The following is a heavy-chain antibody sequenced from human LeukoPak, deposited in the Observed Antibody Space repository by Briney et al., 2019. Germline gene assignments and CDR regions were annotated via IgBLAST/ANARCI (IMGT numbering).Heavy chain of an antibody. V-gene: IGHV1-69*05. CDR2: IIPIFGTA. Sequence: SVKVSCKASGGTFSSYAISWVRQAPGQGLEWMGRIIPIFGTANYAQKLQGRVTITTDESTSTAYMELSSLRSEDTAVYYCARQSPGYSSSWYVTYFDYWGQGTLVTVSS. J-gene: IGHJ4*02. CDR3: ARQSPGYSSSWYVTYFDY. CDR1: GGTFSSYA. D-gene: IGHD6-13*01.